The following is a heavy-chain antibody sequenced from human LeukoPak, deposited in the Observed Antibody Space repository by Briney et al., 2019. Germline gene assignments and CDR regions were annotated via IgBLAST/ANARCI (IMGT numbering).Heavy chain of an antibody. D-gene: IGHD3-10*01. CDR3: ARGVTMVRGNYMDV. CDR2: INPSGGST. V-gene: IGHV1-46*01. Sequence: ASVKVSCKASGGTFSSYAISWVRQAPGQGLEWMGIINPSGGSTSYAQKFQGRVTMTRDMSTSTVYMELSSLRSEDTAVYYCARGVTMVRGNYMDVWGKGTTVTVSS. CDR1: GGTFSSYA. J-gene: IGHJ6*03.